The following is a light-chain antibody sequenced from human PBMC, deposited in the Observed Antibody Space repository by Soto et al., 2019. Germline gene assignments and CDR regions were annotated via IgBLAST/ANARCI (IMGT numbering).Light chain of an antibody. CDR1: QHVLSSSNNKYF. CDR3: QQYYGTSHT. Sequence: DIVMTQSPDSLAVSLGERATINCKSSQHVLSSSNNKYFLAWYQQKPGQPPKLLIYWASTREFVVPDRYSGSGSGTDFTLTISNLQAEDVAVYYCQQYYGTSHTFGKGTRLEIK. J-gene: IGKJ2*01. V-gene: IGKV4-1*01. CDR2: WAS.